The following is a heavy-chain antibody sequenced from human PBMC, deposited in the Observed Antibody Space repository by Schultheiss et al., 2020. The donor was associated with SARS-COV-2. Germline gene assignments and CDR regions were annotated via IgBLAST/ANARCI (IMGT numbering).Heavy chain of an antibody. CDR2: ISYDGSNK. J-gene: IGHJ4*02. CDR3: ARVYGGRGERYYFDY. D-gene: IGHD4-23*01. CDR1: GFTVSSNY. Sequence: GGSLRLSCAASGFTVSSNYMSWVRQAPGKGLEWVAVISYDGSNKYYADSVKGRFTISRDNSKNTLYLQMNSLRAEDTAVYYCARVYGGRGERYYFDYWGQGTLVTVSS. V-gene: IGHV3-30*03.